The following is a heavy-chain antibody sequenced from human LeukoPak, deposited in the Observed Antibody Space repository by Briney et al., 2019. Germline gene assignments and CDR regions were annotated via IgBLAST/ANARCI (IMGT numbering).Heavy chain of an antibody. CDR2: IKSKTDGGTT. J-gene: IGHJ1*01. CDR1: GFTFSNAW. V-gene: IGHV3-15*01. CDR3: TTGNGSSGYYYGEYFQH. Sequence: PGGSLRLSCAASGFTFSNAWMSWVRQAPGKGLEWVGRIKSKTDGGTTDYAAPVKGRFTITRDDSKNTLYLQMNSLKTEDTAVYYCTTGNGSSGYYYGEYFQHWGQGTLVTVSS. D-gene: IGHD3-22*01.